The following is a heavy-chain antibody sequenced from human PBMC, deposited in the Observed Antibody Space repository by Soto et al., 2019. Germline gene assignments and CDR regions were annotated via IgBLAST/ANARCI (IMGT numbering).Heavy chain of an antibody. Sequence: QLLESGPGLVKPSETLSLTCTVSGGSISSSSYYWGWIRQPPGKGLEWIGSIYYSGSTYYNPSLKSRVTISVDTSKNQFSLKLSSVTAADTAVYYCARQYVNGGWYVDAFDIWGQGTMVTVSS. CDR2: IYYSGST. J-gene: IGHJ3*02. CDR3: ARQYVNGGWYVDAFDI. V-gene: IGHV4-39*01. CDR1: GGSISSSSYY. D-gene: IGHD6-19*01.